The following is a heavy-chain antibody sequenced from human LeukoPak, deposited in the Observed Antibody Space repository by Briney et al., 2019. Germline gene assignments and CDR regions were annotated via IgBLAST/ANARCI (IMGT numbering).Heavy chain of an antibody. D-gene: IGHD3-22*01. J-gene: IGHJ5*02. Sequence: PSETLSLTCTVSGGSISSYYWSWIRQPPGKGLEWIGYIYYSGSTNYNPSLKSRVTISVDTSKNQFSLKLSSVTAADTAVYYCARGNDSSGYYLKGFDPWGQGTLVTVSS. V-gene: IGHV4-59*08. CDR3: ARGNDSSGYYLKGFDP. CDR2: IYYSGST. CDR1: GGSISSYY.